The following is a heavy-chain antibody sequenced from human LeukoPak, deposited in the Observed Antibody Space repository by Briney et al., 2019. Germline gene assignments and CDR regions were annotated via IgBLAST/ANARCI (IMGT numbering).Heavy chain of an antibody. CDR2: INTNTGNP. J-gene: IGHJ1*01. D-gene: IGHD2-21*02. CDR1: GYTFTGHY. V-gene: IGHV7-4-1*02. CDR3: ARAPPSDPLHFQH. Sequence: GASVKVSCKASGYTFTGHYIHWVRQAPGQGLEWMGWINTNTGNPTYAQGFTGRFVFSLDTSVSTAYLQISSLKAEDTAVYYCARAPPSDPLHFQHWGQGTLVTVSS.